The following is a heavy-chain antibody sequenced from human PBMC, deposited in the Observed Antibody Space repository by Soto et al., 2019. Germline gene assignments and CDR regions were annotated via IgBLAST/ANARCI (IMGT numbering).Heavy chain of an antibody. V-gene: IGHV3-53*02. CDR2: SYSGGST. J-gene: IGHJ6*02. CDR1: GFTVSSNY. D-gene: IGHD6-6*01. Sequence: EVQLVETGGGLIQPGGSLRLSCAASGFTVSSNYMSWVGQAPGKGLEWVSVSYSGGSTDYAVSVKGRFTISRDNYKNTLYLQMNSLRAEDTAVYYCARVGVSSFKVYYYYYYGMCVWGQGTTVTVSS. CDR3: ARVGVSSFKVYYYYYYGMCV.